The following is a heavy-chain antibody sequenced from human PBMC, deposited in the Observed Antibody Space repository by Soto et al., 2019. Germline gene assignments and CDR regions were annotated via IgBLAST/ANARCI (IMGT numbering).Heavy chain of an antibody. CDR3: ARDRAPGRRDV. V-gene: IGHV3-21*01. CDR2: ISSSSSYI. CDR1: GFTFSSYS. J-gene: IGHJ6*02. Sequence: EVQLVESGGGLVKPGGSLRLSCAASGFTFSSYSMNWVRQAPGKGLEWVSSISSSSSYIYYADSVKGRFTISRDNAKKSRYLQMNSLRAEDTAVYYCARDRAPGRRDVWGQGTTVTVSS. D-gene: IGHD2-2*01.